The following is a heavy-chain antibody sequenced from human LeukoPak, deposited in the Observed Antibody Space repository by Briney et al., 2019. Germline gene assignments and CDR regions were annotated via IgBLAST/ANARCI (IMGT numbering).Heavy chain of an antibody. CDR2: ISGSGGST. D-gene: IGHD6-13*01. CDR1: GFTFSSYA. Sequence: RSGGSLRLSCAASGFTFSSYAMNWVRQAPGKGLEWVSAISGSGGSTYYADSVKGRFTISRDNSKNTLYLQMSSLRAEDTAVYYCVCSRYSSSWYVYYYYGMDVWGQGTTVTVSS. V-gene: IGHV3-23*01. J-gene: IGHJ6*02. CDR3: VCSRYSSSWYVYYYYGMDV.